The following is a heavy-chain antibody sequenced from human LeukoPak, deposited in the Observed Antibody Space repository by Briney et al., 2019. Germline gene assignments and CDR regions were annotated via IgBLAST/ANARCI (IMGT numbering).Heavy chain of an antibody. CDR2: KYYSGSA. J-gene: IGHJ3*02. D-gene: IGHD2-2*01. CDR3: ATPYCSSISCLDVFNM. CDR1: GVSVSDGRYY. V-gene: IGHV4-31*03. Sequence: PSQTLSLTCNVSGVSVSDGRYYWHWIRQHPGKGLEWIGYKYYSGSAKYNPSLKSRLTISIDTSKNQFSLQLSSVTAANTATYYCATPYCSSISCLDVFNMWGQGTRVTVSS.